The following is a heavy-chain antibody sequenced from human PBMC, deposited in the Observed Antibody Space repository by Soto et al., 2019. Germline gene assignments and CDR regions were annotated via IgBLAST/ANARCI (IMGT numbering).Heavy chain of an antibody. CDR3: ARGRDNYGSAPYGY. J-gene: IGHJ4*02. CDR2: ISSSSSYT. CDR1: GFSFSDYS. Sequence: PGGSLRVSCAASGFSFSDYSMTWIRQAPGKGLEWVSYISSSSSYTNYADSVKGRFTISRDNAKNSLYLEMNSLRAEDTAVYYCARGRDNYGSAPYGYWGQGTPVTVSS. D-gene: IGHD3-10*01. V-gene: IGHV3-11*05.